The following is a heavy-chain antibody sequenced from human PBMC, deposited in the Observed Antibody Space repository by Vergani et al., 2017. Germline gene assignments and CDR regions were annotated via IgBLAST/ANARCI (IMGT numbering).Heavy chain of an antibody. CDR1: GFSFRNAW. V-gene: IGHV3-15*07. J-gene: IGHJ6*02. D-gene: IGHD2-21*01. CDR3: TTVTRYCGDGSCYWLRDHHYYGMDV. Sequence: EVQLVESGGGIVKPGGSLRLSCVASGFSFRNAWMNWVRRTPGKGLEWVGRIKSTFDRGTTDYAAAVKGRFTISRDDSKNTLFLQMNGLKTEDIGLYYCTTVTRYCGDGSCYWLRDHHYYGMDVWGQGTTVTVSS. CDR2: IKSTFDRGTT.